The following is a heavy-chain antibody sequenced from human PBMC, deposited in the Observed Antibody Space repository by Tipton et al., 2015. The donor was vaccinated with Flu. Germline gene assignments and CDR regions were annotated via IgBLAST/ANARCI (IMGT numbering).Heavy chain of an antibody. Sequence: TLSLTCTVSGGFFSSYYWNWIRQPPGKGLEWIGYIYHNQYTKYNPSLKSRVTMSVDSSRNQFSLRLSSVTAADTAVYYCARRDYRNYVSEPKSWFDPWGQGILVTVSS. J-gene: IGHJ5*02. V-gene: IGHV4-4*09. CDR2: IYHNQYT. CDR3: ARRDYRNYVSEPKSWFDP. CDR1: GGFFSSYY. D-gene: IGHD4-11*01.